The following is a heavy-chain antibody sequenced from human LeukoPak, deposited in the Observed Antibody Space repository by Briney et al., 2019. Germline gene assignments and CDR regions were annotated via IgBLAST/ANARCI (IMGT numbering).Heavy chain of an antibody. J-gene: IGHJ4*02. CDR1: GFTFGRFA. Sequence: TGGSLRLYCAVSGFTFGRFAMNGVRQAPGKGLEWVSIISNSGTITSYADSVKGRFTISRDNSKNTVYLQMNSLRAEDTALYYCTTESFHYWGQGSLVAVSS. V-gene: IGHV3-23*01. CDR3: TTESFHY. D-gene: IGHD3-10*01. CDR2: ISNSGTIT.